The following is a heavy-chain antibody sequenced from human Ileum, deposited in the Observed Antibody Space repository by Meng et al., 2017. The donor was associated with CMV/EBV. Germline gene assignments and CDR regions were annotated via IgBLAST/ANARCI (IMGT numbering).Heavy chain of an antibody. CDR1: GGSISSDY. CDR3: ARESQQLYRTLDY. J-gene: IGHJ4*02. Sequence: QVQLQEPGPGLVKPSGTLSPTCTVPGGSISSDYWSWIRQPAGKGLQWVGRIYTSGSTNYNPSLKSRVTMSVDTSKNQFSLNLSSVTAADTAVYYCARESQQLYRTLDYWGQGTLVTVSS. V-gene: IGHV4-4*07. D-gene: IGHD3-16*02. CDR2: IYTSGST.